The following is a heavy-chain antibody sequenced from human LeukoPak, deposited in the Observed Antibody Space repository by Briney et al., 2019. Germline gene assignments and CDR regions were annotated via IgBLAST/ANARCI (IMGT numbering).Heavy chain of an antibody. CDR3: ARDRWSCSGGSCSPGGLDY. D-gene: IGHD2-15*01. V-gene: IGHV4-31*03. CDR2: IYYSGST. CDR1: GGSISSGGYY. Sequence: PSETLSLTCTVSGGSISSGGYYWSWIRHHPGKGLEWIGYIYYSGSTYYNPSLKSRVTISVDTSKNQFSLKLSSVTAADTAVYYCARDRWSCSGGSCSPGGLDYWGEGTLGTVSS. J-gene: IGHJ4*02.